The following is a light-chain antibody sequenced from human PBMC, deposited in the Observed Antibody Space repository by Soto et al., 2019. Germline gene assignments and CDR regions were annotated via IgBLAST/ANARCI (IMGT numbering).Light chain of an antibody. V-gene: IGKV3-11*01. CDR2: DAS. CDR3: QQRSTWPGT. J-gene: IGKJ2*02. CDR1: QNISSY. Sequence: IVFTQSPATLSLSPVERSSFACRASQNISSYLAWYQQKPGQAPRLLIFDASNRATDIPARFGGSGSGTDFTLTISSLEPEDFAVYYCQQRSTWPGTFGQGTKVDIK.